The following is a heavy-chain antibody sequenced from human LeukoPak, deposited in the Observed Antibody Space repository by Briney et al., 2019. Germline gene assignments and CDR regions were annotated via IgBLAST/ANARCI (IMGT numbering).Heavy chain of an antibody. D-gene: IGHD1-14*01. Sequence: SETLSLTCAVYGGSFRGYDWSWIRQPPGKGLEWIGEINHSESTNYNPSLKSRVTISVDTSKNQFSLKLSSVTAADTAVYYCARFSRLNSEHGLDYWGQGTLVTVSS. CDR1: GGSFRGYD. V-gene: IGHV4-34*01. CDR2: INHSEST. CDR3: ARFSRLNSEHGLDY. J-gene: IGHJ4*02.